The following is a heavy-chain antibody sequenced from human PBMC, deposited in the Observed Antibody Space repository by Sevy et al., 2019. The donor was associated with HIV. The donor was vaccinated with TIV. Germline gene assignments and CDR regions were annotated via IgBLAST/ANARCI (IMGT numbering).Heavy chain of an antibody. Sequence: SQPLSLTCTVSGGSIRRYYWSWIRQPPGKGLEWIGYIYNSGNTNYNPSLKSRVTISVDTSKNQFSLRLSSVTAADTAVYYCARVFDSEGAFDLWGQGTMVTVSS. V-gene: IGHV4-59*13. J-gene: IGHJ3*01. D-gene: IGHD2-21*01. CDR1: GGSIRRYY. CDR3: ARVFDSEGAFDL. CDR2: IYNSGNT.